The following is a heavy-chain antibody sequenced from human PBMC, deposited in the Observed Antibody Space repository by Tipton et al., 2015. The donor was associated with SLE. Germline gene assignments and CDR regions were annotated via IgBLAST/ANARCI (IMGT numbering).Heavy chain of an antibody. Sequence: TLSLTCTVSGGSISSGGYYWSWIRQPPGKGLEWIGTIYHSGSTYYNPSLKSRVTISVDTSKNQFSLKLSSVTAADTAVYYCAVGYCSSTSCQREYFQHWGQGTLVTVSS. CDR3: AVGYCSSTSCQREYFQH. V-gene: IGHV4-39*07. CDR2: IYHSGST. D-gene: IGHD2-2*01. CDR1: GGSISSGGYY. J-gene: IGHJ1*01.